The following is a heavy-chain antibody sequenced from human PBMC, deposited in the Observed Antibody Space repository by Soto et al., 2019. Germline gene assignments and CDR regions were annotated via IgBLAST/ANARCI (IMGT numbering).Heavy chain of an antibody. J-gene: IGHJ6*02. CDR2: ISFDGTNK. CDR3: AREMIPMIMGGMSAMDV. Sequence: QVQLVESGGGVIQAERSQRLSCTASKFTLASYVMHWVRQAPGEGLEWVELISFDGTNKYYADSVKGRFTISRDNSKNTMYLQMNSLRPEDTAVYYCAREMIPMIMGGMSAMDVWGQGTTVTVS. D-gene: IGHD3-22*01. CDR1: KFTLASYV. V-gene: IGHV3-30*04.